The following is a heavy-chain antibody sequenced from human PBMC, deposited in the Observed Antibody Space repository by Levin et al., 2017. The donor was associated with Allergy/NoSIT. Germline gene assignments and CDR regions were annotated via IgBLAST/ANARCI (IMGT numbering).Heavy chain of an antibody. D-gene: IGHD6-13*01. J-gene: IGHJ4*02. CDR3: AKGGVQLAYSFDS. V-gene: IGHV3-23*01. CDR2: ISTGSEFI. CDR1: GFTFSSSA. Sequence: GGSLRLSCAVSGFTFSSSAMSWVRQAPGKGLEWVSAISTGSEFIFYADSVKGRFTISRDNSKDRLYLQMSSLRVEDTAVYYCAKGGVQLAYSFDSWGQGALVTVSS.